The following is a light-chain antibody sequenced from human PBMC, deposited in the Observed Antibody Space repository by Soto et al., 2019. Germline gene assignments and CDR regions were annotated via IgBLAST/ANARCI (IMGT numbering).Light chain of an antibody. J-gene: IGLJ3*02. Sequence: QSVLTQPPSVSAAPGQKVTISCSGGSSNIGSNHVSWYQHLPGRVPKLLIYDTTERFSGIPDRFSGSKSGASATLDIIGLQTGDEGDYYCGTWDTTLAVGMFGGGTRLTVL. V-gene: IGLV1-51*01. CDR2: DTT. CDR3: GTWDTTLAVGM. CDR1: SSNIGSNH.